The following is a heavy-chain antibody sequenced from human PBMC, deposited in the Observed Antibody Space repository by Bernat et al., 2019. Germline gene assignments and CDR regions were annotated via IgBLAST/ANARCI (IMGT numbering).Heavy chain of an antibody. D-gene: IGHD2-2*01. CDR1: GFTFSSYA. CDR2: ISYDGSNK. Sequence: QVQLVESGGGVVQPGRSLRLSCAASGFTFSSYAMHWVRQAPGKGLEWVAVISYDGSNKYYADSVKGRFTISRDNSKNTLYLQMNSLRAEDTAVYYCARAKYQLLTYFDYWGQGTLVTVSS. CDR3: ARAKYQLLTYFDY. V-gene: IGHV3-30-3*01. J-gene: IGHJ4*02.